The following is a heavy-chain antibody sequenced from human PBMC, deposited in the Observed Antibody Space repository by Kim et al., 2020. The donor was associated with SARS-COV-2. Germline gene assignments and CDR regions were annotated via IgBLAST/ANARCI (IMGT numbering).Heavy chain of an antibody. V-gene: IGHV1-69*04. CDR1: GGTFSSYA. J-gene: IGHJ4*02. Sequence: SVKVSCKASGGTFSSYAISWVRQAPGQGLEWMGRIIPILGIANYAQKFQGRVTITADKSTSTAYMELSSLRSEDTAVYYCAGGGPGGPVGYWGQGTLVTVSS. CDR3: AGGGPGGPVGY. CDR2: IIPILGIA. D-gene: IGHD1-26*01.